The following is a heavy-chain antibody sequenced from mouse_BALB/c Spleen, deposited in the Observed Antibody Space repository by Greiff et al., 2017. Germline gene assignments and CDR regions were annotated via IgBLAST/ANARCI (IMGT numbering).Heavy chain of an antibody. D-gene: IGHD2-10*02. V-gene: IGHV5-9-4*01. CDR3: AREYGNHVFAY. J-gene: IGHJ3*01. CDR1: GFTFSSYA. Sequence: EVMLVESGGGLVKPGGSLKLSCAASGFTFSSYAMSWVRQSPEKRLEWVAEISSGGSYTYYPDTVTGRFTISRDNAKNTLYLEMSSLRSEDTAMYYCAREYGNHVFAYWGQGTLVTVSA. CDR2: ISSGGSYT.